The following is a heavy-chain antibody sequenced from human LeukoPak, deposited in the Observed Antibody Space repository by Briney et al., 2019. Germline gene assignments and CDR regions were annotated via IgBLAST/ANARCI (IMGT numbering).Heavy chain of an antibody. CDR2: ISNGGSI. CDR3: AREFSYGSGFDY. V-gene: IGHV3-64*01. D-gene: IGHD5-18*01. Sequence: PGGSLRLSCAASGFSISSYALHWVREAPGKGLQYVSGISNGGSIDYANSVKGRFTISRDNSKNTLYLQMGSLRPEDMAVYYCAREFSYGSGFDYWGQGILVTVSS. J-gene: IGHJ4*02. CDR1: GFSISSYA.